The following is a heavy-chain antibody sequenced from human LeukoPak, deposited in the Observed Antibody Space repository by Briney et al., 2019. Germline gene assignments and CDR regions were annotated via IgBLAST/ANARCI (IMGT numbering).Heavy chain of an antibody. V-gene: IGHV3-21*03. Sequence: GGSLRLSCAASGFTFSSYSMNWVRQAPGKGLEWVSSISSSSSYIYYADSVKGRFTISRDNAKNSLYLQMNSLRAEDTAVYYCARVPIAITIPYAFDIWGQGTMVTVSS. D-gene: IGHD3-3*01. CDR3: ARVPIAITIPYAFDI. CDR2: ISSSSSYI. J-gene: IGHJ3*02. CDR1: GFTFSSYS.